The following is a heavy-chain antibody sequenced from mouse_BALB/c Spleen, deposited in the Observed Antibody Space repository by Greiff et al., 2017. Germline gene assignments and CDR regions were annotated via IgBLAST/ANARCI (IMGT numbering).Heavy chain of an antibody. CDR2: IYPGSGST. Sequence: QVQLQQSGPELVKPGASVKMSCKASGYTFTDYVISWVKQGTGQGLEWIGEIYPGSGSTYYNEKFKGKATLTADKSSNTAYMQLSSLTSEDSAVYFCARNVPYAMDYWGQGTSVTVSS. J-gene: IGHJ4*01. CDR1: GYTFTDYV. V-gene: IGHV1-77*01. CDR3: ARNVPYAMDY.